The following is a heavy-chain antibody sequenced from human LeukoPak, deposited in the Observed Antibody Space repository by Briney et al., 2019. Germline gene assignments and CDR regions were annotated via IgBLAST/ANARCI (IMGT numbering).Heavy chain of an antibody. CDR2: TYYRSTWYN. Sequence: SQTLSLTCAISGDSVSSNSVTWNWIRQSPSRGLEWLGRTYYRSTWYNDYAVSVRGRITVNPDTSKNQFSQHLNSVTPEDTAVYYCARRLTQYDCFDPWGQGILVTVSS. J-gene: IGHJ5*02. CDR3: ARRLTQYDCFDP. D-gene: IGHD2-2*01. CDR1: GDSVSSNSVT. V-gene: IGHV6-1*01.